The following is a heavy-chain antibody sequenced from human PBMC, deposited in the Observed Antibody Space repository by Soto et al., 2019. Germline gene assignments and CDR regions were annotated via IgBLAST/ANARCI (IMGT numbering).Heavy chain of an antibody. Sequence: GGSLKLSCAASGFTFSSYSMSWVRQIPGKGLECVSAIGGDGESTHYADSVKGRFTISRDNSKNTLYLQLNSLRVEDTAVYYCAKVGGFDPWGQGTLVTVSS. CDR1: GFTFSSYS. V-gene: IGHV3-23*01. J-gene: IGHJ5*02. D-gene: IGHD4-17*01. CDR3: AKVGGFDP. CDR2: IGGDGEST.